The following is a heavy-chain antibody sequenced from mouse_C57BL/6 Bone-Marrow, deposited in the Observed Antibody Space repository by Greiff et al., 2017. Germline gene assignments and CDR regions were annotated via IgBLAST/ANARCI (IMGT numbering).Heavy chain of an antibody. J-gene: IGHJ2*01. V-gene: IGHV5-6*01. CDR2: ISSGGSYT. Sequence: EVKLMESGGDLVKPGGSLKLSCAASGFTFSSYGMSWVRQTPDKRLEWVATISSGGSYTYYPDSVKGRFTISRDNATNTPYMHMSSLKAEDTAMYYCERHEGMVTTFDYWGQGTTLTVSS. CDR3: ERHEGMVTTFDY. D-gene: IGHD2-3*01. CDR1: GFTFSSYG.